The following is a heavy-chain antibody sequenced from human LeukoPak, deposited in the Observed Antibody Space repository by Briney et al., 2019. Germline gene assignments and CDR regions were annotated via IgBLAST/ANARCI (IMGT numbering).Heavy chain of an antibody. J-gene: IGHJ4*02. V-gene: IGHV3-23*01. D-gene: IGHD3-9*01. CDR1: GFTFSSYA. Sequence: PGGSLRLSCAASGFTFSSYAMSWVRQAPGKGLEWVSAISGSGGSTYYADSVKGRFTISRDNSKNTLYLQMNSLRAEDTAVYYCAKDVYYDILTGYYIGRFGFDYWGQGTLVTVSS. CDR2: ISGSGGST. CDR3: AKDVYYDILTGYYIGRFGFDY.